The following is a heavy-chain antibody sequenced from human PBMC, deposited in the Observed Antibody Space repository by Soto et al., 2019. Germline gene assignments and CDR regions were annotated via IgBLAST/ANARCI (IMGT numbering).Heavy chain of an antibody. V-gene: IGHV1-18*04. Sequence: QVQLVQSGAEVKKPGASVKVSCKASGYTFTSYGISWVRQAPGQGLEWMGWISAYNGNTNYAQKLQGRVTMTTDTSTSTAYMELRSMRCDDTAVYYCARVYSYYDSSGYYFNDAFDIWGQGTMVTVSS. J-gene: IGHJ3*02. CDR3: ARVYSYYDSSGYYFNDAFDI. CDR1: GYTFTSYG. CDR2: ISAYNGNT. D-gene: IGHD3-22*01.